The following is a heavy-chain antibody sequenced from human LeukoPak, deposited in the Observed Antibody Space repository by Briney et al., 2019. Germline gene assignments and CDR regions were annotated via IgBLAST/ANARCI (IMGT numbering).Heavy chain of an antibody. Sequence: ASVKVSCKASGYTFTGYYMHWVRQAPGQGLEWMGWTIPNSGGTNYAQKFQGRVTMTRDTSISTAYMELSRLRSDDTAVYYCAFSVGATMGFDYWGQGTLVTVSS. V-gene: IGHV1-2*02. D-gene: IGHD1-26*01. J-gene: IGHJ4*02. CDR2: TIPNSGGT. CDR1: GYTFTGYY. CDR3: AFSVGATMGFDY.